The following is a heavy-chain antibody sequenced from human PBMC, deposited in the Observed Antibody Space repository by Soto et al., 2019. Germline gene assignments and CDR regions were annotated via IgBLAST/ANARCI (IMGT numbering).Heavy chain of an antibody. D-gene: IGHD2-15*01. CDR1: GFTFSSYA. CDR3: AKDIRGYCSVGSCPDY. J-gene: IGHJ4*02. V-gene: IGHV3-23*01. CDR2: ISGSGGST. Sequence: GGSLRLSCAASGFTFSSYAMSWVRQAPGKGLEWVSAISGSGGSTYYADSVKGRFTISRDNSKNTLYLQMNSLRAEDTAVYYCAKDIRGYCSVGSCPDYWGQGTLVTVSS.